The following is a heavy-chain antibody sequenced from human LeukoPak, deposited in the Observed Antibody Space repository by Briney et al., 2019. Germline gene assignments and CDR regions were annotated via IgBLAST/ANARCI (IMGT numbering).Heavy chain of an antibody. CDR1: GFTFSSYS. V-gene: IGHV3-48*01. J-gene: IGHJ6*03. D-gene: IGHD6-19*01. CDR2: ISSSSSTI. CDR3: ARGLRGGWYGYYYYYMDV. Sequence: PGGSLRLSCAASGFTFSSYSMNWVRQAPGKGLEWVSYISSSSSTIYYADSVKGRFTISRDNAKNSLYLQMNSLRAEDTAVYYCARGLRGGWYGYYYYYMDVWGKGTTVTVSS.